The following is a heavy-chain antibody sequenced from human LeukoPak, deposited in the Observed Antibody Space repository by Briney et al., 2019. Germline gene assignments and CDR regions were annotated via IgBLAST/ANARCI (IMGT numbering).Heavy chain of an antibody. CDR3: ARPRGIYGDFLVY. CDR2: ISYDGSNK. CDR1: GFTFSSYA. Sequence: PGGSLRLSCAASGFTFSSYAMHWVRQARGKGLEWVAVISYDGSNKYYADSVKGRFTISRDNSKNTLYLQMNSLRAEDTAVYYCARPRGIYGDFLVYWGQGTLVTVSS. D-gene: IGHD4-17*01. J-gene: IGHJ4*02. V-gene: IGHV3-30-3*01.